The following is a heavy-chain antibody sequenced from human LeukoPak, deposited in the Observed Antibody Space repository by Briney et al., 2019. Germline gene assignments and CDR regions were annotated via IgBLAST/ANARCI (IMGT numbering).Heavy chain of an antibody. CDR3: ARGRIQNWNEAYYYGMDV. D-gene: IGHD1-1*01. CDR2: INHGGST. Sequence: KPSETLSLTCAVYGGSFSGYYRSWMRQPPGKGREWIGEINHGGSTNYNPSLKSRVTITIDTSKNQFSLTLSSVTAAHTAVYYCARGRIQNWNEAYYYGMDVWGKGTTVTVS. CDR1: GGSFSGYY. V-gene: IGHV4-34*01. J-gene: IGHJ6*04.